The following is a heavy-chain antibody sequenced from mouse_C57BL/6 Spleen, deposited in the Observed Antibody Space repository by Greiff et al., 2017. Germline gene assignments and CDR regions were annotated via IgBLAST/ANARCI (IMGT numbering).Heavy chain of an antibody. V-gene: IGHV1-80*01. Sequence: VQLQQSGAELVKPGASVKISCKASGYAFSSYWMNWVKQRPGKGLEWIGQIYPGDGDTNYNGKFKGKATLTADKSSSTAYMQLSSLTSEDSAVYFCARRGYGYDHDYWGQGTTLTVSS. D-gene: IGHD2-2*01. CDR2: IYPGDGDT. CDR1: GYAFSSYW. J-gene: IGHJ2*01. CDR3: ARRGYGYDHDY.